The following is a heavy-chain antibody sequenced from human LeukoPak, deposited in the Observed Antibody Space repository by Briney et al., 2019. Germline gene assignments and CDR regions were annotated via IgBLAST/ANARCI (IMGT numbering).Heavy chain of an antibody. V-gene: IGHV4-39*01. CDR3: ARVTTVTFSFCHYYYMDV. CDR1: GGSISSSSYY. D-gene: IGHD4-17*01. J-gene: IGHJ6*03. CDR2: IYYSGST. Sequence: PSETLSLTCTVSGGSISSSSYYWGWIRQPPGKGLEWIGSIYYSGSTYYNPSLKSRVTISVDTSKNQFSLKLSSVTAADTAVYYCARVTTVTFSFCHYYYMDVWGKGTTVTVSS.